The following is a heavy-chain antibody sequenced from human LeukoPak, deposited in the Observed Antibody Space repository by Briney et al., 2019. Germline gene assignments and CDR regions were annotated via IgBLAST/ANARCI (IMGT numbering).Heavy chain of an antibody. J-gene: IGHJ6*03. D-gene: IGHD6-6*01. CDR3: AIIAARPRYYYYYMDV. CDR2: ISAYNGNT. Sequence: ASVKVSCKASGYTFTSYGISWVRQAPGQGLEWMGWISAYNGNTNYAQKLQGRVTMTTDTSTSTAYMELRSLRSDDTAVYYCAIIAARPRYYYYYMDVWGKGTTVTVSS. V-gene: IGHV1-18*01. CDR1: GYTFTSYG.